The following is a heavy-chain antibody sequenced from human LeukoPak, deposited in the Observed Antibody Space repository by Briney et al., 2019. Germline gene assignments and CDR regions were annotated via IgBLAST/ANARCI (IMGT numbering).Heavy chain of an antibody. Sequence: EASVKVSCKASGYTFTSYYMHWVRQAPGQGLEWMRIINPSGGSTSYAQKFQGRVTMTRDMSTSTVYMELSSLRSKDTAVYYCARAPVHRSYYVWGSYRPIDYWGQGTLVTVSS. V-gene: IGHV1-46*01. CDR3: ARAPVHRSYYVWGSYRPIDY. CDR1: GYTFTSYY. CDR2: INPSGGST. J-gene: IGHJ4*02. D-gene: IGHD3-16*02.